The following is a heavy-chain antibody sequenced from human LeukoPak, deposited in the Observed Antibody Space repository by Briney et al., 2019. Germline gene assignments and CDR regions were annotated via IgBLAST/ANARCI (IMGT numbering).Heavy chain of an antibody. CDR1: GFTFSSYW. CDR3: ARMGLYNVDTAMVNWFDP. CDR2: IKQDGSEK. V-gene: IGHV3-7*01. D-gene: IGHD5-18*01. Sequence: GGSLRLSCAASGFTFSSYWMNWVRQVPGKGLEWVANIKQDGSEKYYVDSVKGRFTISRDNAKNSLYLQMNSLRAEDTAVYYCARMGLYNVDTAMVNWFDPWGQGTLVTVSS. J-gene: IGHJ5*02.